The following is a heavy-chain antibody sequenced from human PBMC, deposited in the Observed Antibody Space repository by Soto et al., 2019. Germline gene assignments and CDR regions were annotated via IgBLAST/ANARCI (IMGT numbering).Heavy chain of an antibody. D-gene: IGHD3-10*01. CDR3: TTDLRDREYFDL. J-gene: IGHJ2*01. V-gene: IGHV3-15*01. Sequence: GGSLRLSCAASGFTFSNAWMSWVRQAPGKGLEWVGRIKSKTDGGTTDYAAPVKGRFTISRDDSKNTLYLQMNSLKTEDTAVYYCTTDLRDREYFDLWGRGTLVTVSS. CDR1: GFTFSNAW. CDR2: IKSKTDGGTT.